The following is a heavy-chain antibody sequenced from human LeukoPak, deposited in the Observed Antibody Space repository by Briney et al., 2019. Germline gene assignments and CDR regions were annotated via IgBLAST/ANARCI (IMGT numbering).Heavy chain of an antibody. V-gene: IGHV4-61*02. J-gene: IGHJ1*01. Sequence: SQTLSLTCTVSGGSISSGSYYWSWIRQPAGKGLEWIGRIYTSGSTNYNPSLKSRVTISVDTSKNQFSLKLSSVTAADTAVYYCAKAGMSSSWHQSRDKGFRHWGQGPRVTVSS. CDR2: IYTSGST. D-gene: IGHD6-13*01. CDR3: AKAGMSSSWHQSRDKGFRH. CDR1: GGSISSGSYY.